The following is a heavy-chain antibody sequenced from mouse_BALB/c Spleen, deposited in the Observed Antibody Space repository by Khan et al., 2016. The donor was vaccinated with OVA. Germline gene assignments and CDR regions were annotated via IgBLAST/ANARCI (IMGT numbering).Heavy chain of an antibody. D-gene: IGHD4-1*01. CDR1: GFTFSSYS. V-gene: IGHV5-6*01. Sequence: EVQVVESGGDLVKPGGSLKLSCAASGFTFSSYSMSWVRQTPDKRLEWVASISSGGDYTYYPDSVKGRLTISRDNAKNTLYLQMTDLKSEDTAMYYCADHVTGSFAYWGQGTLVTVAA. CDR2: ISSGGDYT. CDR3: ADHVTGSFAY. J-gene: IGHJ3*01.